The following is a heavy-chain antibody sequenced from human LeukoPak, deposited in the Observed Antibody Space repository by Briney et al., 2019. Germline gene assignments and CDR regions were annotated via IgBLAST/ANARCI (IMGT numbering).Heavy chain of an antibody. CDR2: IIPVVGAA. CDR1: AGTFSSYA. Sequence: SVKVSCKASAGTFSSYAISWVRRAPGQGREWMGVIIPVVGAANYAQKFQGRVTITADETTSTAYMELSSLRSEDTAVYYWAGEIAAAGTRWFDPWGQGTLVTVSS. D-gene: IGHD6-13*01. J-gene: IGHJ5*02. V-gene: IGHV1-69*13. CDR3: AGEIAAAGTRWFDP.